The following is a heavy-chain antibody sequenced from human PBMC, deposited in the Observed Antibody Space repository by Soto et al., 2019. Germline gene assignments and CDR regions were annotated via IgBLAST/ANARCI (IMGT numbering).Heavy chain of an antibody. V-gene: IGHV3-33*01. CDR2: IWYDGNDK. Sequence: QVQLVESGGGVVQPGGSLRLSCAASGFTFSGFGMHWVRQAPGKGLEWGAVIWYDGNDKYYADSVKGRFSVSRDNSKNTLYLQMNSLRAEDTAVYYCARGRGGDYGGNSGYFDYWGQGTLVTVSS. CDR3: ARGRGGDYGGNSGYFDY. D-gene: IGHD4-17*01. J-gene: IGHJ4*02. CDR1: GFTFSGFG.